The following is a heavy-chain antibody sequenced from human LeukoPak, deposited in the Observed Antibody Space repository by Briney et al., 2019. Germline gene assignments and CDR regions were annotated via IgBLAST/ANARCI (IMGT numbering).Heavy chain of an antibody. D-gene: IGHD3-10*01. CDR2: INSDGSRT. CDR3: ARGNFYSGSGSSPLDY. CDR1: GFTFNRYW. Sequence: GGSLRLSCAASGFTFNRYWMHWVRQVPGKGLVWVSRINSDGSRTDYVDSAEGRFTISRDNAKNTMFLQMNGLRADDTAVYYCARGNFYSGSGSSPLDYWGQGTLVTVSS. J-gene: IGHJ4*02. V-gene: IGHV3-74*01.